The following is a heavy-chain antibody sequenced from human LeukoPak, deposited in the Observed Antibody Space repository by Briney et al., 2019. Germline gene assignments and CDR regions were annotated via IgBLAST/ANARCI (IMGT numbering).Heavy chain of an antibody. V-gene: IGHV4-59*08. CDR3: ARLVSSWFNYYYYGMDV. J-gene: IGHJ6*02. CDR1: GGSISSYY. D-gene: IGHD6-13*01. Sequence: SETLSLTCTVSGGSISSYYWSWIRQPPGKGLEWIGYIYYSGSTNYNPFLKSRVTISVDTSKNQFSLKLSSVTAADTAVYYCARLVSSWFNYYYYGMDVWGQGTTVTVSS. CDR2: IYYSGST.